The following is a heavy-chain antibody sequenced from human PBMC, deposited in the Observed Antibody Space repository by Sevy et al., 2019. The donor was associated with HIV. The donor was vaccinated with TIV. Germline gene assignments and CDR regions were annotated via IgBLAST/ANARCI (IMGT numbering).Heavy chain of an antibody. Sequence: ASVKVSCKVSGYTLTELSMHWVRQAPGKWLEWMGGFDPEDGETIYAQKFQGRVTMTEDTSTDTAYMELSSLRSEDTAVYYCATGLYYYGSGSFDYWGQGTLVTVSS. V-gene: IGHV1-24*01. CDR1: GYTLTELS. J-gene: IGHJ4*02. D-gene: IGHD3-10*01. CDR2: FDPEDGET. CDR3: ATGLYYYGSGSFDY.